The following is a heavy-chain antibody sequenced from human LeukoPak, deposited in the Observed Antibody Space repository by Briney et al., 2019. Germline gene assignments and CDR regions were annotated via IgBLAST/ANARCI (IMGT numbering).Heavy chain of an antibody. Sequence: PGGSLRLSCAASGFTFSSYAMSWVRQAPGKGLEWVSAISGSGGTTYYADSVKGRFTISRDNSKNTLYVQMNSLRAEDTAVYYCAEDTQHTAPTRFDPWGQGTLVTVSS. D-gene: IGHD2-21*01. V-gene: IGHV3-23*01. CDR3: AEDTQHTAPTRFDP. J-gene: IGHJ5*02. CDR2: ISGSGGTT. CDR1: GFTFSSYA.